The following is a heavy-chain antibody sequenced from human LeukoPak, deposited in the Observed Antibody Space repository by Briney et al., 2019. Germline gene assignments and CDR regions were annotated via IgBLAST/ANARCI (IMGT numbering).Heavy chain of an antibody. Sequence: GGSLRLSCAASGFTFSSYSMNWVRQAPGKGLEWVSSISSSSSYIYYADSVKGRFTISRDNAKNSLYLQMNSLRAEDTAVYYCARATHDYGDYVDYYYYYGMDVWGKGTTATVSS. CDR1: GFTFSSYS. V-gene: IGHV3-21*01. D-gene: IGHD4-17*01. CDR2: ISSSSSYI. CDR3: ARATHDYGDYVDYYYYYGMDV. J-gene: IGHJ6*04.